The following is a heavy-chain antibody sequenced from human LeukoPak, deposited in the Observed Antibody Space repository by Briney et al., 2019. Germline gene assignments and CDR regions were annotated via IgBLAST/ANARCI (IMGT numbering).Heavy chain of an antibody. CDR2: IWYDGSNK. CDR1: GVTVSSYG. CDR3: AKEGEGYYDSSGYYYLGYFDY. J-gene: IGHJ4*02. D-gene: IGHD3-22*01. Sequence: GRSLRLSCAASGVTVSSYGMHWVRQASGKGLEWVAVIWYDGSNKYYADSVKGRFTISRDNSKNTLYLQMNSLRAEDTAVYYCAKEGEGYYDSSGYYYLGYFDYWGQGTLVTVSS. V-gene: IGHV3-33*06.